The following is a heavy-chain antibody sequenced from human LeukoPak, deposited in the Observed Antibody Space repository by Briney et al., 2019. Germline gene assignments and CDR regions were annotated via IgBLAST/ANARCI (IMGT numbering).Heavy chain of an antibody. CDR2: ISSSSSYI. J-gene: IGHJ4*02. V-gene: IGHV3-21*01. CDR3: ARDSPEGKDY. CDR1: GFTFSSYS. Sequence: GGSLRLSCAASGFTFSSYSMDWVRQAPGKGLEWVSSISSSSSYIYYADSVKGRFTISRDNAKNSLYLQMNSLRAEDTAVYYCARDSPEGKDYWGQGTLVTVSS. D-gene: IGHD1-14*01.